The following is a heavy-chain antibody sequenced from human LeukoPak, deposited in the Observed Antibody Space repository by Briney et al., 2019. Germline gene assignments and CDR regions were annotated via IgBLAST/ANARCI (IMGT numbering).Heavy chain of an antibody. D-gene: IGHD6-19*01. CDR2: IYYSGST. V-gene: IGHV4-39*01. CDR1: GGSISSSSYY. Sequence: SVTLSLTCTVSGGSISSSSYYWGWIRQPPGKGLEWIGSIYYSGSTYYNPSLKSRVTISVGTSKNQFSLKLSSVTAADTAVYYCAGRIAVAGTSYYYYGMDVWGQGTTVTVSS. CDR3: AGRIAVAGTSYYYYGMDV. J-gene: IGHJ6*02.